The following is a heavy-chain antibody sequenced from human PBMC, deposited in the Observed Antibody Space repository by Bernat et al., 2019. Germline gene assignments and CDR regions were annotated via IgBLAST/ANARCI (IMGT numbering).Heavy chain of an antibody. CDR2: ISDSGST. J-gene: IGHJ4*02. D-gene: IGHD6-19*01. Sequence: QVQLQESGPGLVKPSETLSLTCTVSGGSISSGYWSWMRQPPGKGLEGIGYISDSGSTNYNPSLKSRVTISRDTSKNQFSLKLSSVTAADTAVYYCAKNRGWYAHDCWGQGTLVTVSS. V-gene: IGHV4-59*01. CDR3: AKNRGWYAHDC. CDR1: GGSISSGY.